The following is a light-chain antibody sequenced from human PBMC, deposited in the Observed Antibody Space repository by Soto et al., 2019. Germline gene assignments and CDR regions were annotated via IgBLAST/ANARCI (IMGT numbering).Light chain of an antibody. V-gene: IGKV3-11*01. Sequence: DTVLTQSPGTLSLSPGERATLSCRASQSVGTYLAWYQQKPGQAPRLLIYDASNRATGIAPRFRGSGSGTDFTLTISSLEPEDFAVYYCQQRSNWWTFGQGTKVDIK. CDR3: QQRSNWWT. CDR2: DAS. J-gene: IGKJ1*01. CDR1: QSVGTY.